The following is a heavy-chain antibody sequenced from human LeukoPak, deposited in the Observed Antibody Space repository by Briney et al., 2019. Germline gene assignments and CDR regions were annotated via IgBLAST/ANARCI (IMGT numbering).Heavy chain of an antibody. D-gene: IGHD3-10*01. CDR1: GFTFSSYG. V-gene: IGHV3-30*18. CDR2: ISYDGSNK. J-gene: IGHJ4*02. CDR3: AKDGNIGREIYYFDY. Sequence: HPGRSLRLSCAASGFTFSSYGMHWVRQAPGKGLEWVAVISYDGSNKYYADSVKGRFTISRDNSKNTLYLQMNSLRAEDTAVYYCAKDGNIGREIYYFDYWGQGTLVTVSS.